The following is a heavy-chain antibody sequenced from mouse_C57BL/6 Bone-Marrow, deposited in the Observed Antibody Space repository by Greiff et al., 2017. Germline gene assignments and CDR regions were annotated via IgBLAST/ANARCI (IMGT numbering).Heavy chain of an antibody. V-gene: IGHV1-81*01. Sequence: QVQLKESGAELARPGASVKLSCKASGYTFTSYGISWVKQRTGQGLEWIGEIYPRSGNTSYNEKFKGKATLTADKSASTAYMELRSLTSEDSAVYFCAKDSSGYVWFAYWGQGTLVTVSA. J-gene: IGHJ3*01. D-gene: IGHD3-2*02. CDR3: AKDSSGYVWFAY. CDR1: GYTFTSYG. CDR2: IYPRSGNT.